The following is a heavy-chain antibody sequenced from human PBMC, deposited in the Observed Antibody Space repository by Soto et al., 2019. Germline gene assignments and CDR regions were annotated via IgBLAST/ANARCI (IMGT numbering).Heavy chain of an antibody. Sequence: EALKISWKGSGGSFSRCWIIWWRQMPGKGLEWMGIIYPVYSDTRYSPSFQGQVTISADKSISTAYLQWSSLKASDTAMYYCARHAGLGGVDVVVPAAYYSYGMDVWGPGTTVTLS. CDR3: ARHAGLGGVDVVVPAAYYSYGMDV. J-gene: IGHJ6*02. V-gene: IGHV5-51*01. CDR2: IYPVYSDT. D-gene: IGHD2-2*01. CDR1: GGSFSRCW.